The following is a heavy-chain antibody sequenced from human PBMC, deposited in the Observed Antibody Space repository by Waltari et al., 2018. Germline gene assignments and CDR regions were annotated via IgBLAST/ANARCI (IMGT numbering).Heavy chain of an antibody. D-gene: IGHD2-15*01. Sequence: QVQLQQWGAGLLKPSETLSLTCAVYGGSFSGYYWSWIRQPPGKGLEWIGEIKHSGSTNSNPSLKSRVTISVDTSKNQFSLKLSSVTAADTAVYYCAGQGRRDGGSTDYWGQGTLVTVSS. J-gene: IGHJ4*02. CDR2: IKHSGST. V-gene: IGHV4-34*01. CDR1: GGSFSGYY. CDR3: AGQGRRDGGSTDY.